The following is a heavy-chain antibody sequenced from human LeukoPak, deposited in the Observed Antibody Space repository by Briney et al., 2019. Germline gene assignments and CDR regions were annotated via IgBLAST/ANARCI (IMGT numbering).Heavy chain of an antibody. CDR3: ARSIVGACFDC. Sequence: GGSLRLSCAASGFTFSSYWMHWVRQAPGKGLVWVSRIDGDGSSTNYADSVKGRFTISRDNARNTLYLQMNSLRVEDTAVYYCARSIVGACFDCWGQGTLVTVSS. CDR1: GFTFSSYW. D-gene: IGHD1-26*01. CDR2: IDGDGSST. V-gene: IGHV3-74*01. J-gene: IGHJ4*02.